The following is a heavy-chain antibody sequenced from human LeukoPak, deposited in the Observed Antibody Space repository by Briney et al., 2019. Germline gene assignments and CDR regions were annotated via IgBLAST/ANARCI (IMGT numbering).Heavy chain of an antibody. CDR1: GYSFTTYW. V-gene: IGHV5-51*01. CDR2: IYPGDSDT. D-gene: IGHD3-16*01. J-gene: IGHJ5*02. Sequence: GESLKISCKGSGYSFTTYWIGWVRQMPGKGLEWMEIIYPGDSDTRYSPSFQGQVTISADKSITTVYLQWSSLKAPDTAMYYCARLWSPNWFDPWGQGTLVTVSS. CDR3: ARLWSPNWFDP.